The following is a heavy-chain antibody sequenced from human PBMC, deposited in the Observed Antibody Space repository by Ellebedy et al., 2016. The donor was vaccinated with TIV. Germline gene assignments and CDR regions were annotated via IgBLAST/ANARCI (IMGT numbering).Heavy chain of an antibody. Sequence: SETLSLXXTVSGGSISSYYWSWIRQPPGKGLEWIGYSYYSGSTNYNPSLKSRATISVDTSNNQFSLRLSSVTAADTAVYYCARGRGGSYSIPFDYWGQGTLVTVSS. CDR1: GGSISSYY. CDR3: ARGRGGSYSIPFDY. J-gene: IGHJ4*02. V-gene: IGHV4-59*12. CDR2: SYYSGST. D-gene: IGHD1-26*01.